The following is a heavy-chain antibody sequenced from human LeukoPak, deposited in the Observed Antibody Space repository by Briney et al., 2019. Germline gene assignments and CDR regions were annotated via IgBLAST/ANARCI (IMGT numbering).Heavy chain of an antibody. J-gene: IGHJ2*01. CDR1: GYTFFTSD. V-gene: IGHV1-69*13. D-gene: IGHD2-21*01. CDR2: LIPIFGTA. CDR3: AGGYWDSGWSCDL. Sequence: SVKVSCKASGYTFFTSDVSWVRQAPGQGLEWMGGLIPIFGTANYAHKFQGRVTITADELTSTVYMELKSLTSDDTAVYYCAGGYWDSGWSCDLWGRGTLVSVSS.